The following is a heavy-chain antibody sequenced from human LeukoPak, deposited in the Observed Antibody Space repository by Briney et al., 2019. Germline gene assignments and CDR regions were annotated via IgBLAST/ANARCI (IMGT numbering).Heavy chain of an antibody. CDR1: GFTFGSYW. J-gene: IGHJ4*02. CDR2: IKQDGSEK. Sequence: PGGSLRLSCAASGFTFGSYWMSWVRQAPGKGLEWVANIKQDGSEKYYVDSVKGRFTISRDNAKNSLYLQMNSLRAEDTAVNYCARGYSSPWDRYFDYWGQGTLVTVSS. D-gene: IGHD6-19*01. V-gene: IGHV3-7*04. CDR3: ARGYSSPWDRYFDY.